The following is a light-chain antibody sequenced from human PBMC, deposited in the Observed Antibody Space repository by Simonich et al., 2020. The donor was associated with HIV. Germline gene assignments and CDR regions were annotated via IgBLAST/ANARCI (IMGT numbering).Light chain of an antibody. CDR1: SSDVGGYNY. V-gene: IGLV2-8*01. CDR3: SSYAGSNNLV. CDR2: EVS. J-gene: IGLJ3*02. Sequence: QSALTQPPSASGSPGQSVTISCTGTSSDVGGYNYVSWYQQHTGKAPKLMIYEVSNGPSGVPDRFSGSKSGNTASLTVSGLQAEDEADYYCSSYAGSNNLVFGGGTKLTVL.